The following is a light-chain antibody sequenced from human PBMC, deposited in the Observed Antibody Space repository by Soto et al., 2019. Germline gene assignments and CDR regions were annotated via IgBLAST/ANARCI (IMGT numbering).Light chain of an antibody. CDR3: QQYNSFSPVT. J-gene: IGKJ2*01. Sequence: IQMTQSPSTLSASVGDRVTITCRASQTISTWLAWYQQKPGKAPNLLIYKASTLQKGVPSRFSGSGSGTEFALTISSLQPDDFATYYCQQYNSFSPVTFGQGTKLEIK. CDR1: QTISTW. V-gene: IGKV1-5*03. CDR2: KAS.